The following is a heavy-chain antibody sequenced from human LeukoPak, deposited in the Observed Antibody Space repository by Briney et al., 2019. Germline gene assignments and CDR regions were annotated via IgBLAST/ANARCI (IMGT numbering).Heavy chain of an antibody. Sequence: PGGSLRLSCAASRFTFSSYDMNWVRQAPGKGLEWVSYISSSSSTIYYADSVKGRFTISRDNAKHSLYLQMNSLRAEDTAVYYCARAPSYYYDSSGYYLGYFDYWGQGTLSVSPQ. CDR3: ARAPSYYYDSSGYYLGYFDY. CDR2: ISSSSSTI. V-gene: IGHV3-48*01. CDR1: RFTFSSYD. J-gene: IGHJ4*02. D-gene: IGHD3-22*01.